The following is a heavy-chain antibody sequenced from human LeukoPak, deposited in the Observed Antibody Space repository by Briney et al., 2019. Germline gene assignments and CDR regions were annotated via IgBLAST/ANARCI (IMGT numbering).Heavy chain of an antibody. D-gene: IGHD1-1*01. Sequence: SETLSLTCTVSGGSISSGDYYWSWIRQPPGKGLECIGYIYYSGSTYYNPSLKSRVTISVDTSKNQFSLKLSSVNAADTALYYCARVRYNWNDIYYFDYWGQGTLVTVSS. CDR2: IYYSGST. J-gene: IGHJ4*02. V-gene: IGHV4-30-4*08. CDR1: GGSISSGDYY. CDR3: ARVRYNWNDIYYFDY.